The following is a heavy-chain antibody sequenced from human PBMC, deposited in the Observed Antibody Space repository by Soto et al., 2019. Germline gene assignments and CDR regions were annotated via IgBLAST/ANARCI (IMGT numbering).Heavy chain of an antibody. CDR3: ARDPNDRSGTFDY. Sequence: QVQLVQSGAEVKKPGSSVKVSCKASGGTFSSYVITWVRQAPGQGLEWMGGIIPMLGTADYAQKFQGRLTLTHDEPRHTAYMGLSSLRSEDTAVYYCARDPNDRSGTFDYWGQGTLVTVPS. J-gene: IGHJ4*02. V-gene: IGHV1-69*05. CDR2: IIPMLGTA. CDR1: GGTFSSYV. D-gene: IGHD3-22*01.